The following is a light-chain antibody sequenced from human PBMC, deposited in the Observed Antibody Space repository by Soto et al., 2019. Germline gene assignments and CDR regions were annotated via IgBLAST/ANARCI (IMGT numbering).Light chain of an antibody. V-gene: IGKV3-20*01. CDR2: GAS. Sequence: EIVLTQSPGTLSLSPGERATLSCRASQSVSSSYLAWYQQKPGQAPRLLIFGASSRATGIPDRFRGGGSGTDFTLTISRLEPEDFAVYYCQQYGSSPITFGGGTKVEIK. J-gene: IGKJ4*01. CDR3: QQYGSSPIT. CDR1: QSVSSSY.